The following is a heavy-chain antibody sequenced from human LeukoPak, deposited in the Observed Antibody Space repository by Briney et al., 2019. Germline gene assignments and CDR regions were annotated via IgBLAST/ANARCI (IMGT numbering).Heavy chain of an antibody. V-gene: IGHV3-30*04. D-gene: IGHD3-16*01. CDR2: ISYDGSNK. J-gene: IGHJ4*02. Sequence: PGGSLRLSCAASGFTFSSYAMHWVRQAPGKGLEWVAVISYDGSNKYYADSVKGRFTISRDNSKNTLYLQMNSLRAEDTAVYYCARDLAMGDYVWGSCDYWGQGTQVTVSS. CDR1: GFTFSSYA. CDR3: ARDLAMGDYVWGSCDY.